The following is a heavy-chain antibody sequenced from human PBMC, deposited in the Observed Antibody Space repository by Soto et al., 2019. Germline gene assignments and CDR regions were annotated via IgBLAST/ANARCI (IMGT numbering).Heavy chain of an antibody. CDR1: GGSISSGGYY. CDR2: IYYSGST. CDR3: AREPSI. V-gene: IGHV4-31*01. J-gene: IGHJ4*02. Sequence: QVQLQESGPGLVKPSQTLSLTCTVSGGSISSGGYYWNWIRQHPGKGLEWSGYIYYSGSTYYHPSLTCLVTISVDTSKNQFSLKLSSVTAADTAMYYCAREPSIWGQGTLVTVSS.